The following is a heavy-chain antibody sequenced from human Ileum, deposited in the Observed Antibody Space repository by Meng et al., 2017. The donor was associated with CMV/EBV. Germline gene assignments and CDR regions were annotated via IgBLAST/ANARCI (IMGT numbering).Heavy chain of an antibody. J-gene: IGHJ4*02. CDR2: IYSGDST. Sequence: GESLKISCAASGFTVSSNYMSWVRQAPGKGLEWVSVIYSGDSTYYADSVKGRFTIFRDNSRQMVYLEMNSLRTEDTATYYCAKGCNAECFYFEYWGQGTPVTVSS. CDR3: AKGCNAECFYFEY. V-gene: IGHV3-53*01. D-gene: IGHD2/OR15-2a*01. CDR1: GFTVSSNY.